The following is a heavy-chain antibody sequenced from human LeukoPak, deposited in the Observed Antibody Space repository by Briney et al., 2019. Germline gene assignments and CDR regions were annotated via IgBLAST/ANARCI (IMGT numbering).Heavy chain of an antibody. CDR3: ARGRVVGATLGY. D-gene: IGHD1-26*01. Sequence: GGSLRLSCAASGFTFSSYAMHWVRQAPGKGLEWVAVISYDGSNKYYADSVKGRFTISRDNSKNTLYLQMNSLRAEDTAVYYCARGRVVGATLGYWGQGTLVTVSS. CDR1: GFTFSSYA. J-gene: IGHJ4*02. CDR2: ISYDGSNK. V-gene: IGHV3-30*01.